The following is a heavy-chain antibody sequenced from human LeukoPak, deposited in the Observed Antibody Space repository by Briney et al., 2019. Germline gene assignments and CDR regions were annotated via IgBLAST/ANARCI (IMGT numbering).Heavy chain of an antibody. CDR1: GGSISSYY. CDR2: IYYSGST. D-gene: IGHD2-21*02. CDR3: ASTLAYCGGDCYRYCDY. J-gene: IGHJ4*02. V-gene: IGHV4-59*08. Sequence: SETLSLTCTVSGGSISSYYWSWIRQPPGKGLEWIGYIYYSGSTNYNPSLKSRVTISVDTSKNQFSLRLSSVTAADTAVYYCASTLAYCGGDCYRYCDYWGQGTLVTVSS.